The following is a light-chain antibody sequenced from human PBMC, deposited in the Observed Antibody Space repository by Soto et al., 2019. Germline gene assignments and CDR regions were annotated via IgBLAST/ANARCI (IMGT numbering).Light chain of an antibody. Sequence: QSALTQPASVSGSPGQSITISCTGISSDVGGYNYVSWYQQHPGKAPKLMIYDVSNRRSGVSNRFSGSKSGNTASLTISGLQAEEEADYYCYSYTSSSTVLFGGGTKLTVL. V-gene: IGLV2-14*01. J-gene: IGLJ2*01. CDR1: SSDVGGYNY. CDR2: DVS. CDR3: YSYTSSSTVL.